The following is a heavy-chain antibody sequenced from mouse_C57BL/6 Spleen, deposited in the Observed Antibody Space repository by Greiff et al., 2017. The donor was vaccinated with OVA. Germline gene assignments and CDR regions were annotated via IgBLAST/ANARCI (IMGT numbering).Heavy chain of an antibody. Sequence: VQLQQSGAELVRPGASVTLSCKASGYTFTDYEMHWVKQTPVHGLEWIGAIDPETGGTAYNQKFKGKAILTADKSSSTAYMELRSLTSEDSAVYYCTTLLRSYWYFDVWGTGTTVTVSS. D-gene: IGHD1-1*01. CDR1: GYTFTDYE. CDR3: TTLLRSYWYFDV. J-gene: IGHJ1*03. CDR2: IDPETGGT. V-gene: IGHV1-15*01.